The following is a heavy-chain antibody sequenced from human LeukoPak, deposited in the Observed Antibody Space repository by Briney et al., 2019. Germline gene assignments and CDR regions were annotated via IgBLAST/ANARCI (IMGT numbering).Heavy chain of an antibody. J-gene: IGHJ3*02. Sequence: GGSLRLSCAASGFPFSSYEINWVRQAPGKGLEWVSSISSGGSYIYYAGSLKGRFTISRDNAKNSLYLQMNSLRAEDTAVYYCARAAQLGRAYSFDIWGQGTMVTVSS. V-gene: IGHV3-21*01. D-gene: IGHD7-27*01. CDR1: GFPFSSYE. CDR3: ARAAQLGRAYSFDI. CDR2: ISSGGSYI.